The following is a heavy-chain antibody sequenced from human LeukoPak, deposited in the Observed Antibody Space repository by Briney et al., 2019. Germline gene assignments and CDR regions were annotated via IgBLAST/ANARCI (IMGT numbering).Heavy chain of an antibody. CDR2: IYYSGST. CDR1: GVSISSNSYY. V-gene: IGHV4-39*01. D-gene: IGHD3-3*01. J-gene: IGHJ5*02. Sequence: SETLSLTCTVSGVSISSNSYYWGWIRQPPGKGREWIGNIYYSGSTYYNPSLKSRVTISVDTSKNQFSPRLSSVTAADTAMYYCASLLRLETGYNWFDPWGQGALVTVSS. CDR3: ASLLRLETGYNWFDP.